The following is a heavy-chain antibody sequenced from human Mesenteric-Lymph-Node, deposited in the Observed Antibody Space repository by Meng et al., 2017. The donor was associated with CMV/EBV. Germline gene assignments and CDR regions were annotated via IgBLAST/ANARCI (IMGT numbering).Heavy chain of an antibody. J-gene: IGHJ6*02. CDR2: ISSSSSTI. CDR1: GFTFSSYS. CDR3: ARDQSGSYYFPYYYYGMDV. D-gene: IGHD1-26*01. V-gene: IGHV3-48*04. Sequence: GGSLRLSSAASGFTFSSYSMNWVRQAPGKGLEGVSYISSSSSTIYYADSVKGRFTISRDNAKNSLYLQMNSLRAEDTAVYYCARDQSGSYYFPYYYYGMDVWGQGTTVTVSS.